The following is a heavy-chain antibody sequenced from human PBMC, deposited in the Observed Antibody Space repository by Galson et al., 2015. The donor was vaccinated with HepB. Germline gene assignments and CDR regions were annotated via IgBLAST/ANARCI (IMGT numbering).Heavy chain of an antibody. V-gene: IGHV5-51*03. CDR1: GYSFTSYW. D-gene: IGHD6-19*01. CDR2: IFPGDSDT. J-gene: IGHJ5*02. Sequence: QSGAEVKKPGESLKIFCKGSGYSFTSYWIGWVRQMPGKGLEWMGIIFPGDSDTRYSPSFQGQVTISADKSISTAYLQWSSLKASDTAMYYCARAPGQWLPNNWFDPWGQGTLVTVSS. CDR3: ARAPGQWLPNNWFDP.